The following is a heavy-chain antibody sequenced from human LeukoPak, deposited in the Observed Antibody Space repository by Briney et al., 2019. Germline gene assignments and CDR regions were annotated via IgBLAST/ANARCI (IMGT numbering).Heavy chain of an antibody. CDR2: INHSGST. CDR3: ASTYYDFWSGYYANYYYMDV. Sequence: PSETLSLTCAVYGGSFSVYYWSWIRQPPGKGLEWIGEINHSGSTNYNPSLKSRVTISVDTSKNQFSLKLSSVTAADTAVYYCASTYYDFWSGYYANYYYMDVWGKGTTVTVSS. J-gene: IGHJ6*03. V-gene: IGHV4-34*01. CDR1: GGSFSVYY. D-gene: IGHD3-3*01.